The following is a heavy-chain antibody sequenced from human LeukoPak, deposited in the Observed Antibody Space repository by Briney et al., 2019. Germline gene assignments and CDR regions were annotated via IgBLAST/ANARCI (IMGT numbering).Heavy chain of an antibody. CDR1: GFTFSSYG. J-gene: IGHJ3*02. CDR3: AKDRSYYDSSGYYLIDAFDI. D-gene: IGHD3-22*01. Sequence: GGSLRLSCAASGFTFSSYGMHWVRQAPGKGLEWVAFIRYDGSNKYYADSVKGRFTISRDNSKNTLYLQMNSLRAEDTAVYYCAKDRSYYDSSGYYLIDAFDIWGQGTMVTVSS. CDR2: IRYDGSNK. V-gene: IGHV3-30*02.